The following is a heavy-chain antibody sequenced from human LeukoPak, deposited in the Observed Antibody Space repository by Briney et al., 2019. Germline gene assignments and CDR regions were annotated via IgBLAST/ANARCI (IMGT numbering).Heavy chain of an antibody. D-gene: IGHD6-13*01. CDR3: VKPSYSSGWYDY. J-gene: IGHJ4*02. CDR1: GFTLRAFT. CDR2: ISSDGGST. V-gene: IGHV3-64D*09. Sequence: GGSLRLSCAASGFTLRAFTMHWVRQAPGKGLDDVSVISSDGGSTYYADSVKGRFTISRDNSRNALSLQMSSLRPEDTAVYYCVKPSYSSGWYDYWGQGTLVTVSS.